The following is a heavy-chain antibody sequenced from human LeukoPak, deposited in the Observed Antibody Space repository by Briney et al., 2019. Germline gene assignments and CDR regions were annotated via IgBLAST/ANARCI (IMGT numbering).Heavy chain of an antibody. CDR3: ARKTGGMDV. J-gene: IGHJ6*02. Sequence: GGSLRLSCAASGFTFSSYAMHWVRQAPGKGLEYVSAISSNGGSTYYANSVKGRFTISSDNSKNTLYLQMGSLRAEDMAVYYCARKTGGMDVWGQGTTVTVSS. CDR2: ISSNGGST. V-gene: IGHV3-64*01. CDR1: GFTFSSYA.